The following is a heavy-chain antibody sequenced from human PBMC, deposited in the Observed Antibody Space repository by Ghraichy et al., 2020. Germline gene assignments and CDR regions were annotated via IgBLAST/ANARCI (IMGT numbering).Heavy chain of an antibody. J-gene: IGHJ4*02. Sequence: SETLSLTCAVSGGSISSSNWWSWVRQPPGKGLEWIGEIYHSGSTNYNPSLKSRVTISVDKSKNQFSLKLSSVTAADTAVYYCATHEGSPYYDFWSGRGYWGQGTLVTVSS. CDR3: ATHEGSPYYDFWSGRGY. CDR1: GGSISSSNW. V-gene: IGHV4-4*02. CDR2: IYHSGST. D-gene: IGHD3-3*01.